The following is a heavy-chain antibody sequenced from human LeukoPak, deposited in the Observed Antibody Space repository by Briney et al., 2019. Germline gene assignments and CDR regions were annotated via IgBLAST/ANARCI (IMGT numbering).Heavy chain of an antibody. CDR1: GGSISSSSYY. V-gene: IGHV4-39*07. J-gene: IGHJ5*02. CDR2: IYYSGST. D-gene: IGHD2-15*01. CDR3: ARGPQSTYCWFDP. Sequence: SETLSLTCTVSGGSISSSSYYWGWIRQPPGKGLEWIGSIYYSGSTYYNPSLKSRVTISVDTSKNQFSLKLSSVTAADTAVYYCARGPQSTYCWFDPWGQGTLVTVSS.